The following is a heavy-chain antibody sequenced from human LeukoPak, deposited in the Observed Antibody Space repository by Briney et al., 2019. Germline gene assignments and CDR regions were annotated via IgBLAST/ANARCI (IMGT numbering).Heavy chain of an antibody. CDR3: ARVTYYYDSSGYYFSAFDI. CDR1: GFTSRSYW. V-gene: IGHV3-74*03. CDR2: INSDGSST. J-gene: IGHJ3*02. Sequence: GGALRLSCAASGFTSRSYWMHWVRQAPGKGLVWVSRINSDGSSTTYADSVKGRFTISRDNAKNTLYLQMNSLRAEDTAVYYCARVTYYYDSSGYYFSAFDIWGQGTMVTVSS. D-gene: IGHD3-22*01.